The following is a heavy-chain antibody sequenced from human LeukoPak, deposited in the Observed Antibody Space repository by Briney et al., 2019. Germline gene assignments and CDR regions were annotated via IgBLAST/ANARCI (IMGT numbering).Heavy chain of an antibody. V-gene: IGHV4-59*01. CDR2: IYYSGST. D-gene: IGHD3-10*01. Sequence: SETLSLTCTVSGGSISNYYWSWIRQPPGKGLEWIGYIYYSGSTNYNPSLKSRVTISVDTSKNQFSLKLSSVTAADTAVYYCARDRALWFGDYGMDVWGQGTTVTVSS. J-gene: IGHJ6*02. CDR3: ARDRALWFGDYGMDV. CDR1: GGSISNYY.